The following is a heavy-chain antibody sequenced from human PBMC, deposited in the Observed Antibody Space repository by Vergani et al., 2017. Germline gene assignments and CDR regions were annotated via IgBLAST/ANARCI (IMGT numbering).Heavy chain of an antibody. CDR1: GFTLSNYD. D-gene: IGHD3-16*01. Sequence: QVSLVESGGGVVQPGGSLRLSCATSGFTLSNYDMQWIRQGPGKGLEFVAFIQFDGSNQYYADSVKGRFTLSRDFSKNTLYLQMNSLRTDDTATYYCAKHFRGWGIDYWGQGTQVIVSS. CDR3: AKHFRGWGIDY. J-gene: IGHJ4*02. CDR2: IQFDGSNQ. V-gene: IGHV3-30*02.